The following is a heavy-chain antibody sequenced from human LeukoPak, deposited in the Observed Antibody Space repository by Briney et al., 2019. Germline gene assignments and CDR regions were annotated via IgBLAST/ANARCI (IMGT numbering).Heavy chain of an antibody. CDR1: GGSISSSSYY. CDR2: IYYSGST. D-gene: IGHD3-10*01. Sequence: SETLSLTCTVSGGSISSSSYYWGWIRQPPGKGLEWIGSIYYSGSTNYNPSLKSRVTISVDTSKNQFSLKLSSVTAADTAVYYCARDQGADYFGSGSYYLGYWGQGTLVTVSS. CDR3: ARDQGADYFGSGSYYLGY. V-gene: IGHV4-39*07. J-gene: IGHJ4*02.